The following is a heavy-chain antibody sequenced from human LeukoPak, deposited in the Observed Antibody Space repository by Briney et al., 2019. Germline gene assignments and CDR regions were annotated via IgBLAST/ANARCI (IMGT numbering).Heavy chain of an antibody. CDR2: ISYDGSNK. CDR3: ARVPGDYLMYYFDY. J-gene: IGHJ4*02. Sequence: GRSLRLSCAASGFTFSSYAMHWVRQAPGKGLEWVAVISYDGSNKYYADSVKGRFTISRDNSKNTLYLQMNSLRAEDTAVYYCARVPGDYLMYYFDYWGQGTLVTVSS. V-gene: IGHV3-30-3*01. CDR1: GFTFSSYA. D-gene: IGHD4-17*01.